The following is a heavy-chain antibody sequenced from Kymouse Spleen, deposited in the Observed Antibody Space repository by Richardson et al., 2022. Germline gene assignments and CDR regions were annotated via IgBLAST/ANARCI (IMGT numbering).Heavy chain of an antibody. Sequence: QVQLQQWGAGLLKPSETLSLTCAVYGGSFSGYYWSWIRQPPGKGLEWIGEINHSGSTNYNPSLKSRVTISVDTSKNQFSLKLSSVTAADTAVYYCARNYDILTGYPGYWYFDLWGRGTLVTVSS. CDR3: ARNYDILTGYPGYWYFDL. CDR2: INHSGST. CDR1: GGSFSGYY. V-gene: IGHV4-34*01. D-gene: IGHD3-9*01. J-gene: IGHJ2*01.